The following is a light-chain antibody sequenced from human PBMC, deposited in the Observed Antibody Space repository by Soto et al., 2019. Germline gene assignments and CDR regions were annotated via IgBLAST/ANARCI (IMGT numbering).Light chain of an antibody. CDR2: DVT. V-gene: IGLV2-14*03. CDR3: SSQTSSSRLV. CDR1: SSDVGAYNF. J-gene: IGLJ1*01. Sequence: QSALTQPASVSGSPGQSITISCTGTSSDVGAYNFVSWYQHHPGKAPKLIIGDVTNRPSGVSNRFSASESGNTASLTISGLQTEDEAEYYCSSQTSSSRLVFGTGTKLTVL.